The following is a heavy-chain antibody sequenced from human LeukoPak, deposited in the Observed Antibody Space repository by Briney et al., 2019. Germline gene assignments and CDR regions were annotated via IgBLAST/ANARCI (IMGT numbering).Heavy chain of an antibody. CDR3: ARGVYADSSGYPS. J-gene: IGHJ3*01. V-gene: IGHV3-48*01. CDR2: ITSSSTTI. CDR1: RFTFSTYS. Sequence: GGSLRLSCAASRFTFSTYSMNWVRQAPGKGPEWVSYITSSSTTIYYAGSVKGRFTISRDNAKNSLYLQMNSLRVEDTALYYCARGVYADSSGYPSWGQGTMVTVSS. D-gene: IGHD3-22*01.